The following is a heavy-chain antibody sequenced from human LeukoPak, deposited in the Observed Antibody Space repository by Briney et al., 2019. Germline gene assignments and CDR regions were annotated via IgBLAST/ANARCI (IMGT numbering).Heavy chain of an antibody. J-gene: IGHJ3*02. CDR1: GYTFTTYG. CDR3: ARPQQLESADAFDI. CDR2: ISAYNGNT. Sequence: GASVKVSCKASGYTFTTYGISWVRHAPGQGLEWLGWISAYNGNTNYAQKLQGRVTITRDTSASTAYMELSSLRSEDTAVYYCARPQQLESADAFDIWGQGTMVTVSS. V-gene: IGHV1-18*01. D-gene: IGHD6-13*01.